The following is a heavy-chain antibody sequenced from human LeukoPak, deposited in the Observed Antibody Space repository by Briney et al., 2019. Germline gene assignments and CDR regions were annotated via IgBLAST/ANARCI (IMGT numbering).Heavy chain of an antibody. CDR2: IYSGGST. CDR3: ARCARAYYDSSGYYWDH. D-gene: IGHD3-22*01. V-gene: IGHV3-53*01. J-gene: IGHJ4*02. Sequence: SGGSLRLYCAASGFTVSSNYMSWVRQAPGKGLEWVSVIYSGGSTYYADSVKGRFTISRDNSKNTLYLQMNSLRAEDTAVYYCARCARAYYDSSGYYWDHWGQGTLVTVSS. CDR1: GFTVSSNY.